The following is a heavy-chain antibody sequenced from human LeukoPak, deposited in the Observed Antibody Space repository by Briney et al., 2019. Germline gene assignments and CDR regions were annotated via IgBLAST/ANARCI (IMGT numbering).Heavy chain of an antibody. Sequence: KPSETLSLTCTVSGGSISSGSYYWSWIRQPAGKGLEWIGRIYTSGSTNYNPSLKSRVTISIDTSQNQFSLRLTSVTAADTAVYYCARAMVKEILLDYWGQGTLVTVSS. CDR2: IYTSGST. J-gene: IGHJ4*02. D-gene: IGHD2-15*01. V-gene: IGHV4-61*02. CDR3: ARAMVKEILLDY. CDR1: GGSISSGSYY.